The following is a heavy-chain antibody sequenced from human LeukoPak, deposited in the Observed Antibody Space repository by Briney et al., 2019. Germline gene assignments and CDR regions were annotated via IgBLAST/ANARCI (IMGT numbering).Heavy chain of an antibody. CDR1: GHSISLGVYY. D-gene: IGHD4-11*01. CDR2: NYYSGSA. CDR3: ARGRDYSDTNPFSWHFDL. Sequence: PSETLSLTCTVSGHSISLGVYYWNWIRQHPGKGLEWIGYNYYSGSAYYNLSLKSRVTISVDTSKNQFSLKLSSVTAADTAVYYCARGRDYSDTNPFSWHFDLWGRGTLVTVSS. V-gene: IGHV4-31*03. J-gene: IGHJ2*01.